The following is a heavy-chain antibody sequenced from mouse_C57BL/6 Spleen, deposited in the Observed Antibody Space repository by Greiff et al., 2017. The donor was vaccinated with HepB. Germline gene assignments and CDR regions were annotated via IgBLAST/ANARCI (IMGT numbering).Heavy chain of an antibody. Sequence: EVQLVESEGGLVQPGSSMKLSCTASGFTFSDYYMAWVRQVPEKGLEWVANINYDGSSTYYLDSLKSRFIISRDNAKNILYLQMSSLKSEDTATYYCARIHGNFYYFDYWGQGTTLTVSS. J-gene: IGHJ2*01. CDR2: INYDGSST. V-gene: IGHV5-16*01. D-gene: IGHD2-1*01. CDR3: ARIHGNFYYFDY. CDR1: GFTFSDYY.